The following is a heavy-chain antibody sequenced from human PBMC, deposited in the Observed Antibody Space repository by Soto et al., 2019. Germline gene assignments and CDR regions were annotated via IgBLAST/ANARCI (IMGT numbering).Heavy chain of an antibody. CDR3: AKSQSITMVPGEKAY. CDR2: ISGSGGST. Sequence: GSLRLSCAASGFAFSSYAMSWGRQAPGKGLEWVSAISGSGGSTYYADSVKGRFTISRDNSKNTLYLQMNSLRAEETAVYYCAKSQSITMVPGEKAYWGQGTLVTVSS. V-gene: IGHV3-23*01. CDR1: GFAFSSYA. J-gene: IGHJ4*02. D-gene: IGHD3-10*01.